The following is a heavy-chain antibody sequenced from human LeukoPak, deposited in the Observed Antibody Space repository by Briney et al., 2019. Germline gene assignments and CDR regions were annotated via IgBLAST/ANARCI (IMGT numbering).Heavy chain of an antibody. V-gene: IGHV1-2*02. CDR2: INPNSGGT. CDR1: GYTFTSYG. CDR3: ARDLDIVVVPAAH. Sequence: ASVKVSCKASGYTFTSYGISWVRQAPGQGLEWMGWINPNSGGTNYAQKFQGRVTMTRDTSISTAYMELSRLRSDDTAVYYCARDLDIVVVPAAHWGQGTLVTVSS. J-gene: IGHJ4*02. D-gene: IGHD2-2*01.